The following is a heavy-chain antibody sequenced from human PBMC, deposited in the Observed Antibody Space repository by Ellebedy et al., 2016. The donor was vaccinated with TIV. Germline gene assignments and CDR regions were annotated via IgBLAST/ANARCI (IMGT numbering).Heavy chain of an antibody. CDR3: AKEGGSSGWAGYLDH. CDR2: IGVEGNTG. V-gene: IGHV3-30-3*01. J-gene: IGHJ4*02. Sequence: PGGSLRLSCDASGFIFSHSPMHWIRQAPGKGLEWVAVIGVEGNTGTHTESVKGRFTISRDNSKNTLSLHMSRLELEDTAIYYCAKEGGSSGWAGYLDHWGRGTLVTVAS. CDR1: GFIFSHSP. D-gene: IGHD6-19*01.